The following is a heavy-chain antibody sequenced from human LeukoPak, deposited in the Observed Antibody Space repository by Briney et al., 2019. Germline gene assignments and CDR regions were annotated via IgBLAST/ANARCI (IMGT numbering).Heavy chain of an antibody. V-gene: IGHV3-23*01. J-gene: IGHJ4*02. CDR2: ISGSGGST. CDR1: GFTFTSDA. D-gene: IGHD6-13*01. Sequence: GVSLRLSCAASGFTFTSDAMTWVRQAPGKGLEWVSAISGSGGSTFYADSVKGRFTISRDNSKNTLYLQMNSLRAEDTAVYYCAKHPSGIAAAGPFDYWGQGTLVTVSS. CDR3: AKHPSGIAAAGPFDY.